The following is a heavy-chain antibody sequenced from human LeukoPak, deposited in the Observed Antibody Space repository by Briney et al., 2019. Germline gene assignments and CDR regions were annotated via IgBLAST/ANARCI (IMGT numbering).Heavy chain of an antibody. CDR1: GFTFRSYS. CDR2: IHTSSSPI. CDR3: ARAAYNSGPDY. V-gene: IGHV3-48*01. J-gene: IGHJ4*02. Sequence: GGSLRLSCVASGFTFRSYSMNSVRQAPGKGLEWVSYIHTSSSPIYYADSVRGRFTISRDDAKISLHLQMNSLRAEDTAVYYCARAAYNSGPDYWGQGTLVTVSS. D-gene: IGHD6-19*01.